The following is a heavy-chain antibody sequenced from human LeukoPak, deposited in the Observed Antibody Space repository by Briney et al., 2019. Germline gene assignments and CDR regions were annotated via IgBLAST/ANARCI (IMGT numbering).Heavy chain of an antibody. CDR3: ARDSNGEVYFDY. Sequence: GGSLRLSCAASGFTFSSYWMSWVRQAPGKGLEWVAYIKQDGSEKYYVDSVKGRFTIPRDNAKNSLYLQMNSLRAEDTAVYYCARDSNGEVYFDYWGQGTLVTVSS. CDR1: GFTFSSYW. V-gene: IGHV3-7*03. CDR2: IKQDGSEK. J-gene: IGHJ4*02. D-gene: IGHD6-19*01.